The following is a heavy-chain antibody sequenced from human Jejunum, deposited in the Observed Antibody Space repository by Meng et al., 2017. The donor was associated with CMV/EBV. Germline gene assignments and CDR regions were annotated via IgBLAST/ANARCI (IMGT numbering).Heavy chain of an antibody. Sequence: VVNNYMSWVRPAPGEGPEWVSVMFSGGMRYYADSLKGRFTISRDNSKNTLYLQMNSLRAEDTAVYYCASEISTASYYYYGMDVWGQGTTVTVSS. J-gene: IGHJ6*02. CDR2: MFSGGMR. D-gene: IGHD6-25*01. V-gene: IGHV3-53*05. CDR3: ASEISTASYYYYGMDV. CDR1: VVNNY.